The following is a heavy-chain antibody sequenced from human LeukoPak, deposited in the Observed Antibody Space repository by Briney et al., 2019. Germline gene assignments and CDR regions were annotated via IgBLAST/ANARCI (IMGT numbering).Heavy chain of an antibody. CDR3: TTPFYDSSGYYIVFDY. D-gene: IGHD3-22*01. V-gene: IGHV3-15*01. Sequence: GGSLRLSCAASGFTFSSYAMSWVRQAPGKGLEWVGRIKSKTDGGTTDYAAPVKGRFTISRDDSKNTLYLQMNSLKTEDTAVYYCTTPFYDSSGYYIVFDYWGQGTLVTVSS. CDR2: IKSKTDGGTT. J-gene: IGHJ4*02. CDR1: GFTFSSYA.